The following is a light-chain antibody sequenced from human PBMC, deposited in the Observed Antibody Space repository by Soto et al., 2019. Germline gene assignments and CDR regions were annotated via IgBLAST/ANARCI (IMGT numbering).Light chain of an antibody. CDR1: ISDGGGYNY. CDR2: EVS. V-gene: IGLV2-8*01. CDR3: SSYAGSNTFEV. J-gene: IGLJ1*01. Sequence: QSALTQPPSASGSPGQSVTIYCTGTISDGGGYNYVSWYQQHPGKAPKLMIYEVSKRPSGVPDRFSGSKSGNTASLTVSGLQAEDEADYYCSSYAGSNTFEVFGTVTKLTVL.